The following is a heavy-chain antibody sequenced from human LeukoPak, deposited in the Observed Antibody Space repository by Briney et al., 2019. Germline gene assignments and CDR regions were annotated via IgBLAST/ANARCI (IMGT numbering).Heavy chain of an antibody. V-gene: IGHV1-69*05. J-gene: IGHJ4*02. CDR3: ARENYASIAAD. Sequence: GASVKVSCKASGGTFSSYAISWVRQAPGQGLEWMGRIIPIFGTANYAQKFQGRVTTTTDESTSTAYMELSRLRSDDTAVYYCARENYASIAADWGQGTLVTVSS. CDR2: IIPIFGTA. D-gene: IGHD6-6*01. CDR1: GGTFSSYA.